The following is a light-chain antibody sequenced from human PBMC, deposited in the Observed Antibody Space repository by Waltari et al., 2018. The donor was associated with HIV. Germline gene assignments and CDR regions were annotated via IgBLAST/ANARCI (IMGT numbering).Light chain of an antibody. Sequence: QSVLTQPPSASGTPGQRVTISCSGSSANIGNTVYWYQQLPGTAPKVLISRDNQRPSGVPDRFSGSGSGTSASLDVSGLRSEDEANYFWAAWDDTLSGWVFGGGTKLTVL. CDR2: RDN. J-gene: IGLJ3*02. CDR3: AAWDDTLSGWV. CDR1: SANIGNT. V-gene: IGLV1-47*01.